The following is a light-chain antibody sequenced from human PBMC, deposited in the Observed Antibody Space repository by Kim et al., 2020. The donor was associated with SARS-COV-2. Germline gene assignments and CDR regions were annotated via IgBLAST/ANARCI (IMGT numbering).Light chain of an antibody. CDR1: NIGSKS. CDR2: YDS. J-gene: IGLJ2*01. CDR3: QVWDNGSDQEV. V-gene: IGLV3-21*04. Sequence: SYELTQPPSVSVAPGKTARITCGGNNIGSKSVHWYQQKPGQAPVLVIYYDSDRPSGIPERFSGSNSGTTANLTINRVEAGDEADYYCQVWDNGSDQEVFGGGTKLTVL.